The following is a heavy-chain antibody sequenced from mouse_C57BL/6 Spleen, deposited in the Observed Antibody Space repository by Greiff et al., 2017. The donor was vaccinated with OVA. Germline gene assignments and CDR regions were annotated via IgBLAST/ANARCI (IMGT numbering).Heavy chain of an antibody. CDR3: ARRRLNYDYDHYYAMDY. V-gene: IGHV1-50*01. J-gene: IGHJ4*01. CDR2: IDPSDSYT. Sequence: QVQLQQPGAELVKPGASVKLSCKASGYTFTSYWMQWVKQRPGQGLEWIGEIDPSDSYTNYNQKFKGKATLTVDTSSSTAYMQLSSLTSEDSAVYYCARRRLNYDYDHYYAMDYWGQGTSVTVSS. D-gene: IGHD2-4*01. CDR1: GYTFTSYW.